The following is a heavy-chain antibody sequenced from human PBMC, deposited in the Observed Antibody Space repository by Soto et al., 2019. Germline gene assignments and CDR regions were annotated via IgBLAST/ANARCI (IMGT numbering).Heavy chain of an antibody. CDR2: IRHKRDSYTT. D-gene: IGHD6-19*01. J-gene: IGHJ4*02. V-gene: IGHV3-72*01. CDR1: GFTFSEYY. CDR3: TCISGWYHDY. Sequence: EVQLVESGGGLVQPGGSLRLSCAASGFTFSEYYIDWVRQAPGKGLQWVGRIRHKRDSYTTDYAASVKGRFTLSRDDSKNSVFLQMNSLQTEDTAFYYCTCISGWYHDYWGQGTLVIVSS.